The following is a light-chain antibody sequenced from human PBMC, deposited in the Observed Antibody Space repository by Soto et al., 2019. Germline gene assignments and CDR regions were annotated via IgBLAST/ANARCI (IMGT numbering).Light chain of an antibody. V-gene: IGKV3D-7*01. Sequence: EIVMTQSPVTLSLSPGDRATLSCRASQSLSNTYISWYQQKPGQAPRLLIYGASTRATGIPARFSGSGSGTVFTFTFSSLQPEDFALYYCHQDFDLPLTFGGGTKVNIK. CDR3: HQDFDLPLT. J-gene: IGKJ4*01. CDR2: GAS. CDR1: QSLSNTY.